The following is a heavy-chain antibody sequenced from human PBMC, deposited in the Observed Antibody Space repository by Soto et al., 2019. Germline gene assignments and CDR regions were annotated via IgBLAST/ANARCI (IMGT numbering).Heavy chain of an antibody. Sequence: QVKLVESGGGLVKPGGSLRLSCAASGFTFSDYYMTWVRKAPGKGLEGVSYISVSGSSIKYADSVRGRFTITRDNSKNSLFLQMNSLRAEDTAVYYCARVDDGFDEVNFDYWGQGTLVTVSS. V-gene: IGHV3-11*01. CDR1: GFTFSDYY. D-gene: IGHD5-12*01. CDR3: ARVDDGFDEVNFDY. CDR2: ISVSGSSI. J-gene: IGHJ4*02.